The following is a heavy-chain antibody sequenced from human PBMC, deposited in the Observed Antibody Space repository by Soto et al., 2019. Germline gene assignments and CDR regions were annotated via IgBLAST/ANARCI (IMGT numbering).Heavy chain of an antibody. Sequence: QVQLQESGPGLVKPSGTLSLTCAVSSGSISSSNWWSWVRQPPGKGMEWIGEIYHSGRTNYNPSLKSRVTISVDKSKNQFSLKLSSVTAADTAVYYCARSQSHFWSGYYLFDYWGQGTLVTVSS. D-gene: IGHD3-3*02. CDR2: IYHSGRT. J-gene: IGHJ4*02. CDR3: ARSQSHFWSGYYLFDY. V-gene: IGHV4-4*02. CDR1: SGSISSSNW.